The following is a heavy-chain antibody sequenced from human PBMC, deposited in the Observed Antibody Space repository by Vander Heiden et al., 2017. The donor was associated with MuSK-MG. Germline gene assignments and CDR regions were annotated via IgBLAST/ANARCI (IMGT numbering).Heavy chain of an antibody. D-gene: IGHD3-10*01. CDR1: GGSFSGYY. CDR3: ARRGVRGVSWFDP. Sequence: QVQLQQWGAGLLKPSATLSLPCAVYGGSFSGYYWSWIRQPPGKGLEWIGEINHSGSTNYNPSLKSRVTISVDTSKNQFSLKLSSVTAADTAVYYCARRGVRGVSWFDPWGQGTLVTVSS. V-gene: IGHV4-34*01. CDR2: INHSGST. J-gene: IGHJ5*02.